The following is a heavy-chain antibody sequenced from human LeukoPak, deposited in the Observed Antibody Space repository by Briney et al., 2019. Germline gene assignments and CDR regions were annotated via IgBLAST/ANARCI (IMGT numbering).Heavy chain of an antibody. Sequence: PGGSLRLSCAASGLTVTSNYMSWIRQAPGKGLEWVSVIYSGGDTYYADSVKGRFTISRDNSKNTLYLQMNSLRAEDTAVYYCAKDSCGGDCYSFDYWGQGTLVTVSS. V-gene: IGHV3-53*01. CDR3: AKDSCGGDCYSFDY. J-gene: IGHJ4*02. CDR1: GLTVTSNY. D-gene: IGHD2-21*02. CDR2: IYSGGDT.